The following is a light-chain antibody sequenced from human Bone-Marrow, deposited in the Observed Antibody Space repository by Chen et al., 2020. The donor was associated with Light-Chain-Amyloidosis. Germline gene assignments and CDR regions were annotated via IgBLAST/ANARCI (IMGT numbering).Light chain of an antibody. CDR3: QVWDRSSDRPV. V-gene: IGLV3-21*02. CDR1: NIGSTS. J-gene: IGLJ3*02. Sequence: SYVLPQPSSASVAPGQTATIARGGNNIGSTSVHWYQQTPGQAPLLVVYDDSDRPSGIPERLSGSNSGNTATLTISRVEAGDEADYYCQVWDRSSDRPVFGGGTKLTVL. CDR2: DDS.